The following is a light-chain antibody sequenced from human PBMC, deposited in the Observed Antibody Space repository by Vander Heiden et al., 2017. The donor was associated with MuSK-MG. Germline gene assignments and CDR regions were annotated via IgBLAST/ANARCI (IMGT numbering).Light chain of an antibody. CDR2: GAS. J-gene: IGKJ2*01. CDR3: QQYNNWPRNT. V-gene: IGKV3-15*01. Sequence: EIVMTQFPATLSASPGERATLSCRASQSVSSNVAWYQQKPGQAPRLLIYGASTRATGIPARFSGSGSGTEFTLTISSLQSEDFAVYYCQQYNNWPRNTFGQGTKLEIK. CDR1: QSVSSN.